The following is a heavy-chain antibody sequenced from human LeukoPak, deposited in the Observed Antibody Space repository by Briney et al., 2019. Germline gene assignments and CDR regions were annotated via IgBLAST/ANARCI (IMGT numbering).Heavy chain of an antibody. CDR3: ARERGEYCDNTSCSNYYLDY. Sequence: SETLSLTCTVSGAFVSSGSYHWSWVRQPPGSGLEWIGYIYYDGSTKYNPSLKIRVTISRVTSKNQFSLKVSSVTAADTALYYCARERGEYCDNTSCSNYYLDYWGQGTLVTVSS. J-gene: IGHJ4*02. D-gene: IGHD2-2*01. CDR2: IYYDGST. CDR1: GAFVSSGSYH. V-gene: IGHV4-61*01.